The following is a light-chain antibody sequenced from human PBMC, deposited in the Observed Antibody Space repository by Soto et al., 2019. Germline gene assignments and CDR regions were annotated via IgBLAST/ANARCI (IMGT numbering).Light chain of an antibody. CDR2: AVT. CDR1: SSDVGGQNY. Sequence: QSALTQPPAASGSPGQSVAISCTGTSSDVGGQNYVSWYQQHPGKAPKLIIYAVTERPSGVPDRFSGSKSGNTASLTVSGLQTEDEADYYCSSHAGNNNYVFGTATKVTVL. J-gene: IGLJ1*01. V-gene: IGLV2-8*01. CDR3: SSHAGNNNYV.